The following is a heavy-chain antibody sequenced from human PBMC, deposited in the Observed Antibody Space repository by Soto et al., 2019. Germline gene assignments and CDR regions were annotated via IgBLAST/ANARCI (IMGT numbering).Heavy chain of an antibody. V-gene: IGHV4-39*01. CDR1: GGSISSSSYY. J-gene: IGHJ1*01. CDR2: IYYSGST. CDR3: ARVDYYDSSGYYCQH. D-gene: IGHD3-22*01. Sequence: QLQLQESGPGLVKPSETLSLTCTVSGGSISSSSYYWGWIRQPPGKGLEWIGSIYYSGSTYYNPSLKSRVTISVDKSKNQFSLKMSSVTAADTAVYYCARVDYYDSSGYYCQHWGQGNLVTVSS.